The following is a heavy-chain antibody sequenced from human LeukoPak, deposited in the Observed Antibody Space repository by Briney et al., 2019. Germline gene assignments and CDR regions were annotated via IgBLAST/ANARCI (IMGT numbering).Heavy chain of an antibody. CDR1: GFTFRSYA. D-gene: IGHD3-22*01. V-gene: IGHV3-30*04. CDR2: ISYDGSNK. CDR3: ARDPGYYDSSGRGVPYY. J-gene: IGHJ4*02. Sequence: GGSLRLSCAASGFTFRSYAMHWVRQAPGKGLEWVAVISYDGSNKYYADSVKGRFTISRDNAKNSLYLQMNSLRAEDTAVYYCARDPGYYDSSGRGVPYYWGQGTLVTVSS.